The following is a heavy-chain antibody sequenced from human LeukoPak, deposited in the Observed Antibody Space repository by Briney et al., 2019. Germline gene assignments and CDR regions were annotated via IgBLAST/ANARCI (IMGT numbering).Heavy chain of an antibody. CDR3: ARDLPSTSNWELDY. CDR1: GYTFTDYY. J-gene: IGHJ4*02. CDR2: INPNSGDT. Sequence: ASVKVSCKASGYTFTDYYLHWVRQAPGQGLEWMGRINPNSGDTNYAQEFQGRVTMTRDTSISTAYMELSRLRSDDTAAYFCARDLPSTSNWELDYWGQGTLVTVSS. D-gene: IGHD7-27*01. V-gene: IGHV1-2*06.